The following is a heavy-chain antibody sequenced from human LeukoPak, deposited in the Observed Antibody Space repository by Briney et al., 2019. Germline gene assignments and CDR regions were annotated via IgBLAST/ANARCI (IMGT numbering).Heavy chain of an antibody. V-gene: IGHV3-74*01. J-gene: IGHJ4*02. CDR1: GCAFSSYW. CDR2: INPGGSST. D-gene: IGHD4-11*01. Sequence: PGGSLTLSCAASGCAFSSYWMHWVRQVPGKGLVWVSRINPGGSSTAYADSVKGRFTISRDNAKNTLYLQMNSLRAEDTAVYYCARSNQADDYWGQGTLVTVSS. CDR3: ARSNQADDY.